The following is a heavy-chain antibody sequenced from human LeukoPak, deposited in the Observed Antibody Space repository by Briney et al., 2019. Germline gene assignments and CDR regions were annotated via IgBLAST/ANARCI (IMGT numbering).Heavy chain of an antibody. CDR3: ARGDLTADAFDI. J-gene: IGHJ3*02. CDR1: GYTFTSYD. Sequence: ASVKVSCKASGYTFTSYDINWVRQATGQGLEWMGWMNPNSGNTGYAQKFQGRVTMTRNTSISTAYMELSSLRSEDTAVYYCARGDLTADAFDIWGQGTMVTVSS. CDR2: MNPNSGNT. V-gene: IGHV1-8*01. D-gene: IGHD3-3*01.